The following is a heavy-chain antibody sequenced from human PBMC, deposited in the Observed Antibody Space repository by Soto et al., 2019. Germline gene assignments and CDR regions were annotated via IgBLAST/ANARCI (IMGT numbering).Heavy chain of an antibody. D-gene: IGHD6-19*01. V-gene: IGHV1-3*05. CDR2: INAGNGNT. J-gene: IGHJ4*02. CDR1: GYTFTCYA. CDR3: ARAVAVAADFAY. Sequence: QVQLVQSGAEEKKPGASVTVSCKASGYTFTCYAMHWVRQAPGQRLEWMGWINAGNGNTKYSQKFQGRVTITRDTSASTAYMELSSLRSEDTAVYYCARAVAVAADFAYWGQGTLATASS.